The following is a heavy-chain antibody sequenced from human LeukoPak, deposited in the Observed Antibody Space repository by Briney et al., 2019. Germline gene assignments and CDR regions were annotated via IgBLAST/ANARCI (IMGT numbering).Heavy chain of an antibody. CDR3: AKTSAGRPYYFDY. V-gene: IGHV3-23*01. CDR2: ILGTGDYT. Sequence: GGSLRLSCAASGSTFSSYAMDWVRQAPGKGLEWVSAILGTGDYTYYADSVKGRFTISRDDFKNTLYLQMNSLRADDTAVYFCAKTSAGRPYYFDYWGQGTLVTVSS. CDR1: GSTFSSYA. D-gene: IGHD6-13*01. J-gene: IGHJ4*02.